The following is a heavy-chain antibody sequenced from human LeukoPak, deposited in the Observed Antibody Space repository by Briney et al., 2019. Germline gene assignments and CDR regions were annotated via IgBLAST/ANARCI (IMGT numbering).Heavy chain of an antibody. D-gene: IGHD2-15*01. CDR1: GFTLSTYW. V-gene: IGHV3-74*01. J-gene: IGHJ3*02. CDR2: INSDGSST. CDR3: ARDYSYAFDI. Sequence: GGSLRLSRAASGFTLSTYWMHWVRQAPGKGLVWVSRINSDGSSTSYADSVKGRFTISRDNAKNSLYLQMNSLRAEDTAVYYCARDYSYAFDIWGQGTMVTVSS.